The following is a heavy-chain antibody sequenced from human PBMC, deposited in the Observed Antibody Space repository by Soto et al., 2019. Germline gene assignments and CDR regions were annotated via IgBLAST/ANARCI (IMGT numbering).Heavy chain of an antibody. CDR3: ARAPPENIAVAGFDY. CDR1: GYTFTSYA. Sequence: ASVKVSCKASGYTFTSYAMHWVRQAPGQRLEWMGWINAGNGNTKYSQKFQGRVTITRDTSASTAYMELSSLRSEDTAVYYCARAPPENIAVAGFDYWGQGTLVTVS. V-gene: IGHV1-3*01. J-gene: IGHJ4*02. CDR2: INAGNGNT. D-gene: IGHD6-19*01.